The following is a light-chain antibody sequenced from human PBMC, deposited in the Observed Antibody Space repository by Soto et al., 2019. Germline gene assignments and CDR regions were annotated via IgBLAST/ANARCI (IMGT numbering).Light chain of an antibody. CDR1: SSNIGAGYD. V-gene: IGLV1-40*01. CDR3: QSYDSSLSGHVV. CDR2: GNS. Sequence: QAVVTQPPSVSGAPGQRVTISCTGSSSNIGAGYDVHWYQQLPGTAPKLLIYGNSNRPSGVPDRFSGSKPGTSASLAITGLQAEDEADYYCQSYDSSLSGHVVFGGGTQLTVL. J-gene: IGLJ2*01.